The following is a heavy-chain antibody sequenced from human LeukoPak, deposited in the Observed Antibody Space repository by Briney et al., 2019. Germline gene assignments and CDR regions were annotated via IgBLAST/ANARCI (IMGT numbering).Heavy chain of an antibody. Sequence: PGGSLRLSCAASGFTFSDYYMSWIRQAPGKGLEWVSYISSSSSYTNYADSVKGRFTISRDNAKNSLYLQMNSLRAEDTAVYYCARAIEATRRSARTCNYFDYWGQGTLVTVSS. V-gene: IGHV3-11*06. J-gene: IGHJ4*02. CDR2: ISSSSSYT. D-gene: IGHD5-12*01. CDR3: ARAIEATRRSARTCNYFDY. CDR1: GFTFSDYY.